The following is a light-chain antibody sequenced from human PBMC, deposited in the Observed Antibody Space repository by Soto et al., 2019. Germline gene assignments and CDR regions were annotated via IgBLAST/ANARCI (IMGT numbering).Light chain of an antibody. CDR2: EGS. CDR1: SSDVGSYNS. CDR3: CSYAGNPYV. V-gene: IGLV2-23*01. J-gene: IGLJ1*01. Sequence: QSALPQPASVSGSPGQSSAISCPRTSSDVGSYNSVSWYQQHPGKAPKLMIYEGSKRPSGVSDRFSGSKSGNTASLTISGLQAEDEADYYCCSYAGNPYVFGTGTKVTVL.